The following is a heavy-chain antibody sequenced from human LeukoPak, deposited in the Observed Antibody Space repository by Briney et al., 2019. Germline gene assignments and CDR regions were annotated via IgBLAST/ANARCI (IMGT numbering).Heavy chain of an antibody. CDR3: ARDESRVRGVIRDAFDF. Sequence: GGSLRLSCAASGFTFSSYSMNWVRQAPGKGLEWVSSISFDNVYIDYAESVRGRFTISRDNAKKSLFLQMNNLRAEDTAVYFCARDESRVRGVIRDAFDFWGQGTMVTVSS. CDR1: GFTFSSYS. V-gene: IGHV3-21*01. J-gene: IGHJ3*01. CDR2: ISFDNVYI. D-gene: IGHD3-10*01.